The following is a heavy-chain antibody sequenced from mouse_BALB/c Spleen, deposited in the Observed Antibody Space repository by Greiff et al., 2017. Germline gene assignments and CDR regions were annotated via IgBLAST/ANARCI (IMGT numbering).Heavy chain of an antibody. CDR1: GFSLTSYG. CDR2: IWAGGST. V-gene: IGHV2-9*02. Sequence: VMLVESGPGLVAPSQSLSITCTVSGFSLTSYGVHWVRQPPGKGLEWLGVIWAGGSTNYNSALMSRLSISKDNSKSQVFLKMNSLQTDDTAMYYCAREGSSSGFAYWGQGTLVTVSA. J-gene: IGHJ3*01. D-gene: IGHD1-1*01. CDR3: AREGSSSGFAY.